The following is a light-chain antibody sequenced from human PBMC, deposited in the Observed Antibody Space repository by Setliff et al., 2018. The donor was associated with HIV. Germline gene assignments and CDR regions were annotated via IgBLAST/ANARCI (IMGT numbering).Light chain of an antibody. V-gene: IGLV8-61*01. CDR1: SGSVSTSYY. J-gene: IGLJ1*01. Sequence: QTVVTQEPSFSVSPGGTITLTCGLSSGSVSTSYYPSWYQQTPGQPPRTLIYGTSSRSSGVPDRFSGSIVGNKAALTITGAQPDDESDYYCVVYLGGGVYVSGPGTKVTVL. CDR2: GTS. CDR3: VVYLGGGVYV.